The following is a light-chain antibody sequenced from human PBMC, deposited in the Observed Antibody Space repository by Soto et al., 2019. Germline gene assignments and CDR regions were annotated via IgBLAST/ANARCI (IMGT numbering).Light chain of an antibody. J-gene: IGKJ2*01. V-gene: IGKV1-5*03. CDR1: QSIRSW. CDR3: RQYNSYSYT. Sequence: DIQMTQSPSTLSASVGDRVTITCRASQSIRSWLAWYQQKPGKAPKLLIYRASSLESGVPSRFSGSGSGTEFTLTISSLQPDDFATYYCRQYNSYSYTFGQGTKLEIK. CDR2: RAS.